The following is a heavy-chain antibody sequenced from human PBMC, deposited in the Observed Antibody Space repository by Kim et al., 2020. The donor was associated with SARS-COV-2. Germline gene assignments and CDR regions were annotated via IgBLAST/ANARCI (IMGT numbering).Heavy chain of an antibody. Sequence: ADPVKGRFTISIDNSKNTLYLQMNSLRAEDTAVYYCAKYSQTTSPFDYWGQGTLVTVSS. V-gene: IGHV3-23*01. CDR3: AKYSQTTSPFDY. D-gene: IGHD2-21*01. J-gene: IGHJ4*02.